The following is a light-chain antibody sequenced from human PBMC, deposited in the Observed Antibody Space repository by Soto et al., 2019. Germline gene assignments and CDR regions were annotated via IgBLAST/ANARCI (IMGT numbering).Light chain of an antibody. Sequence: NRMTQSPSSLSVYTREGVFITCRATQDIGTYLAWYQQIPGKAPKLLIYAASSLQSGVPSRFSGSGSGTDFTLTISSLQPEDFATYYCQQSYSTPITFGQGTRLEIK. CDR2: AAS. CDR1: QDIGTY. J-gene: IGKJ5*01. CDR3: QQSYSTPIT. V-gene: IGKV1-39*01.